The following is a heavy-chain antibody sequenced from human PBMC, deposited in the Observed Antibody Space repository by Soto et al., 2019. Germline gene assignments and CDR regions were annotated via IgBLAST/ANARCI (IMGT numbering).Heavy chain of an antibody. CDR2: IHRTGST. J-gene: IGHJ5*02. CDR1: RGSISSYY. D-gene: IGHD3-10*01. CDR3: ARESAGSGKNNWFDP. V-gene: IGHV4-59*01. Sequence: PSETLSLTCSVSRGSISSYYWSRVRQPPGKGLEWIGFIHRTGSTKYNPSLESRVTISVDTSQNQLSLRLSSVTAADTAVYYCARESAGSGKNNWFDPWGQGILVTVSS.